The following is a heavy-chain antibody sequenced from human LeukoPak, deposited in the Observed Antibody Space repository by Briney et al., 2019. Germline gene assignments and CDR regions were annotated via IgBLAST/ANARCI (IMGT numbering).Heavy chain of an antibody. CDR2: IKQDGSEK. Sequence: GGSLRLSRAASGFTFSSYWMSWVRQAPGKGLEWVANIKQDGSEKYYVDSVKGRFTISRDNAKNSLYLQMNSLRAEDTAVYYCARFSTSWSFDYWGRGTLVTVSS. V-gene: IGHV3-7*01. D-gene: IGHD6-13*01. J-gene: IGHJ4*02. CDR3: ARFSTSWSFDY. CDR1: GFTFSSYW.